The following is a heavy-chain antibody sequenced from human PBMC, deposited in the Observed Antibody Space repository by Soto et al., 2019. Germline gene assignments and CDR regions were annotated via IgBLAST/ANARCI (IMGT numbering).Heavy chain of an antibody. CDR1: GFTFSSYA. CDR2: ITGGDTT. V-gene: IGHV3-23*01. Sequence: EVQLLESGGGLVQPGGSLRLSCAASGFTFSSYAMSWVRQAPTKGLEWVSTITGGDTTYYADSVKGRFTISRDNSKNTVHLQMSSLRAEDTAVYYCAKDMLPPRNWFDPWGQGTLVTVSS. J-gene: IGHJ5*02. D-gene: IGHD2-8*01. CDR3: AKDMLPPRNWFDP.